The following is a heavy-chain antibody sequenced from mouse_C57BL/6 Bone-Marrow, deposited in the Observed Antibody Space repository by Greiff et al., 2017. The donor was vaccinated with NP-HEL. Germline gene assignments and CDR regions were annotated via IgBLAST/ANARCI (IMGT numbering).Heavy chain of an antibody. Sequence: QVQLQQSGAELVRPGASVTLSCKASGYTFTDYEMHWVKQTPVHGLEWIGAIDPETGGTAYNQKFKGKAILTAAKSSSTAYMELRSLTSEDSAVYYCTRFNWVPFDYWGQGTTLTVSS. CDR2: IDPETGGT. CDR1: GYTFTDYE. J-gene: IGHJ2*01. CDR3: TRFNWVPFDY. V-gene: IGHV1-15*01.